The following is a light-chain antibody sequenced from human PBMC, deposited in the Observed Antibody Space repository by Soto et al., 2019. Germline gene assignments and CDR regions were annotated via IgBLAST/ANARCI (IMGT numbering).Light chain of an antibody. Sequence: DIQMTQSPSCLSAYVEDRVIITCRASQSISNHLNWYQQKQGKAPRXXIFAASSLQSGVPSRFSVSASGPVFTLTISSLQTEDFATYHWQQSYSSPPTFGQGTKVDIK. CDR2: AAS. V-gene: IGKV1-39*01. CDR3: QQSYSSPPT. CDR1: QSISNH. J-gene: IGKJ1*01.